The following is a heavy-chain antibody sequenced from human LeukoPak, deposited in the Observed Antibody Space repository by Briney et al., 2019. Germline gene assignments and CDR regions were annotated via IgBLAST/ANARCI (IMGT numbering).Heavy chain of an antibody. V-gene: IGHV1-69*01. Sequence: GASVKVSCKASGGTFSSYAISWVRQAPGQGLEWMGGIIPIFGTANYAQKFQGRVTITADESTSTAYMELSSLRSEDTAVYYCARGIPDTRLEEYYYGMDVWGQGTTVTVSS. D-gene: IGHD6-13*01. J-gene: IGHJ6*02. CDR1: GGTFSSYA. CDR2: IIPIFGTA. CDR3: ARGIPDTRLEEYYYGMDV.